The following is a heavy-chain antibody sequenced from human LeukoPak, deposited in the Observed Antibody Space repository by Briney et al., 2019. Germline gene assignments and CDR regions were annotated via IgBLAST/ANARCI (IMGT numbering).Heavy chain of an antibody. Sequence: SETLSLTCTVSGGSISDHHWSWIRQPPGKGLEWIGYIYSSGSTNYNPSLTSRVTISVDTSKNQFSLKLSSVPAADTAVYYCARGYSYGYGLLGYWGQGTLVTVSS. CDR1: GGSISDHH. D-gene: IGHD5-18*01. J-gene: IGHJ4*02. CDR3: ARGYSYGYGLLGY. CDR2: IYSSGST. V-gene: IGHV4-59*11.